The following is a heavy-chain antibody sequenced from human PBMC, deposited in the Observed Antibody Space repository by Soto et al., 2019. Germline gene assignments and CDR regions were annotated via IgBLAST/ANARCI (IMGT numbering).Heavy chain of an antibody. CDR3: ARVTGDDYDTFDY. J-gene: IGHJ4*02. CDR2: INHSGST. D-gene: IGHD7-27*01. CDR1: GGSFSGYY. V-gene: IGHV4-34*01. Sequence: SETLSLTCAVYGGSFSGYYWSWIRQPPGKGLEWIGEINHSGSTNYNPSLKSRVTISVDTSKNQFSLKLSSVTAADTAVYYCARVTGDDYDTFDYWGQGTLVTVSS.